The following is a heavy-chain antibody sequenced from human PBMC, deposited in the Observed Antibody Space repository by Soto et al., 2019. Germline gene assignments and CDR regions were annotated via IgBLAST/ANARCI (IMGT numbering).Heavy chain of an antibody. CDR3: AKEGAAAAFDY. Sequence: PGGSLRLSCAASGFTFSKYRMNWVRQAPGKGLEWVSYISSSSSFKFYADSVKGRFTISRDNSKNTLYLQMNSLRAEDTAVYYCAKEGAAAAFDYWGQGTLVTVSS. CDR1: GFTFSKYR. CDR2: ISSSSSFK. V-gene: IGHV3-21*04. J-gene: IGHJ4*02. D-gene: IGHD6-13*01.